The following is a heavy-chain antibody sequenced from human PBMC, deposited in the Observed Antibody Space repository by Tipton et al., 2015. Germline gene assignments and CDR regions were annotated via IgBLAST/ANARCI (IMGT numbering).Heavy chain of an antibody. CDR1: GGSISSSSYY. D-gene: IGHD2/OR15-2a*01. Sequence: TLSLTCTVSGGSISSSSYYWGWIRQPPGKGLEWIGSIYYSGSTNYNPSLKSRVTMSVDTSKNQFSLKLSSVTAADTAVYYCARSPFKSGYFDYWGQGTLVTVSS. CDR2: IYYSGST. CDR3: ARSPFKSGYFDY. V-gene: IGHV4-39*01. J-gene: IGHJ4*02.